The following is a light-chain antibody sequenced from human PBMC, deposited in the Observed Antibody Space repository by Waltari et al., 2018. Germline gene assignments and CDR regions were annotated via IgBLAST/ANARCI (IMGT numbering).Light chain of an antibody. Sequence: QSALPPPTSVSGSPGQSLTISCAGPSNDVGSYNVVTWYQQHPGKAPKLMIFEVSQRPSVVSNRFSGSKSGNTASLTISGLQAEDEADYYCCSYAGSFTYVFGTGTMVTVL. V-gene: IGLV2-23*02. J-gene: IGLJ1*01. CDR2: EVS. CDR3: CSYAGSFTYV. CDR1: SNDVGSYNV.